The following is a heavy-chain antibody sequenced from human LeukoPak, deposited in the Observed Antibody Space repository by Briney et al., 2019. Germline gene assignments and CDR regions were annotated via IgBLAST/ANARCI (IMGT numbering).Heavy chain of an antibody. D-gene: IGHD1-1*01. J-gene: IGHJ3*02. CDR2: FYHSGIT. CDR3: ARGGTGAFDI. Sequence: SETLSLTCTVSGYSISSGYFWGWIRQPPGKGLEWIGSFYHSGITYYNPSLKSRVTISVEMSKNQFSLKLSSVTAADTAVYFCARGGTGAFDIWGQGTMVTISS. CDR1: GYSISSGYF. V-gene: IGHV4-38-2*02.